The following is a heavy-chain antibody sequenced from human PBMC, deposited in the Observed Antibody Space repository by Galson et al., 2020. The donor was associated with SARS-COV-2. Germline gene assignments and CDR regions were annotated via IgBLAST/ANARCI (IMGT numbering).Heavy chain of an antibody. Sequence: SGPTLVKPTQTLTLTCSFSGFSLSTRGMRVIWIRQPPGKALEWLARIDWDDDKFYSPSLKTRLTISKDTSRNQVVLTMTNMDPLDTATYYCARMIPPFGGSSWQPYDYWGQGTVVTVSS. CDR3: ARMIPPFGGSSWQPYDY. CDR1: GFSLSTRGMR. J-gene: IGHJ4*02. V-gene: IGHV2-70*04. D-gene: IGHD6-13*01. CDR2: IDWDDDK.